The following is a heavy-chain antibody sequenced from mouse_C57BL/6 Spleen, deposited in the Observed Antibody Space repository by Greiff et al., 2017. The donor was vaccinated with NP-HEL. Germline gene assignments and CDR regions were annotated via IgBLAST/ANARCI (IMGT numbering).Heavy chain of an antibody. CDR1: GYSITSGYY. Sequence: EVKLMESGPGLVKPSQSLSLTCSVTGYSITSGYYWNWIRQFPGNKLEWMGYISYDGSNNYNPSLKNRISITRDTSKNQFFLKLNSVTTEDTATYYGAREGDYGSSYYFDYWGQGTTLTVSS. J-gene: IGHJ2*01. CDR3: AREGDYGSSYYFDY. CDR2: ISYDGSN. D-gene: IGHD1-1*01. V-gene: IGHV3-6*01.